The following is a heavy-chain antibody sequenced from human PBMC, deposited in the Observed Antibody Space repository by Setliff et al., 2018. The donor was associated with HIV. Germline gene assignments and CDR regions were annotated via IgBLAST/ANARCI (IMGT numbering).Heavy chain of an antibody. CDR1: GDSTSSSSSY. D-gene: IGHD5-18*01. CDR3: ARTRGYTYGYIDS. Sequence: SETLSLTCTVSGDSTSSSSSYWGWIRQPPGKGLEWIGSSYYSGSTYYNPSLKSRVTISVDTSKNQFSLKLNAVTAADTAVYYCARTRGYTYGYIDSWAQGTLVTVSS. V-gene: IGHV4-39*01. CDR2: SYYSGST. J-gene: IGHJ4*02.